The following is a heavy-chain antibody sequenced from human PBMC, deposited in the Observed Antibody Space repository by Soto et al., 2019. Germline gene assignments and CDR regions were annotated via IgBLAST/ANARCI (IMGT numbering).Heavy chain of an antibody. CDR1: GYTFTSYD. V-gene: IGHV1-8*01. J-gene: IGHJ6*02. Sequence: GASVKVSCKASGYTFTSYDINWVRQATGQGLEWMGWMNPNSGNTGYAQKFQGRVTMTRNTSISTAYMELSSLRSEDTAVYYCASSFLEWLPPDYYYGMDVWGQGTTVTVSS. D-gene: IGHD3-3*01. CDR2: MNPNSGNT. CDR3: ASSFLEWLPPDYYYGMDV.